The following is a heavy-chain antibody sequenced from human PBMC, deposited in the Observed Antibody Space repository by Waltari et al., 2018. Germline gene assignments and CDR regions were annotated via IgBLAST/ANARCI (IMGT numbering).Heavy chain of an antibody. CDR3: ARQVLGIGTPGEFDF. J-gene: IGHJ4*02. Sequence: QVQLVQSGAEVKKPGASVNVSCKPSGYSFTNYGQTWVRQAPGQGLEWMEWIRTDSGDTNFAQSLRGRLTLTTDTSTSTAYMELRSLRSDDTAVYYCARQVLGIGTPGEFDFWGQGTLVTVSA. V-gene: IGHV1-18*01. CDR2: IRTDSGDT. D-gene: IGHD6-13*01. CDR1: GYSFTNYG.